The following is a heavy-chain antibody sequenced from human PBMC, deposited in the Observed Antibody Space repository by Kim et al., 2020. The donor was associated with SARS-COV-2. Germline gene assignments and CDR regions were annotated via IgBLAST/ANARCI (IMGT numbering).Heavy chain of an antibody. D-gene: IGHD3-3*01. Sequence: SETLSLTCTVSGGSISSYYWSWIRQPPGKGLEWIGYIYHSGSTNYNPSLKSRVTISVDTSKNQFSLKLSSVTAADTAVYYCARAPPATIFGVVTAFDYWGQGTLVTVSS. CDR2: IYHSGST. CDR1: GGSISSYY. CDR3: ARAPPATIFGVVTAFDY. V-gene: IGHV4-59*13. J-gene: IGHJ4*02.